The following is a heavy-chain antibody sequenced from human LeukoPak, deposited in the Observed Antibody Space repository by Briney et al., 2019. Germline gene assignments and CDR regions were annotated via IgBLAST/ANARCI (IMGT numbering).Heavy chain of an antibody. D-gene: IGHD3-9*01. J-gene: IGHJ3*02. CDR3: ARDLGHYDILTGYYKEVWSDAFDI. Sequence: GGSLRLSCAASGFTFSSYWMSWVRQAPGKGLEWVANIKQDGSEKYYVDSVKGRFTISRDNAKNSLYLQMNSLRAEDTAVYYCARDLGHYDILTGYYKEVWSDAFDIWGQGTMVTVSS. V-gene: IGHV3-7*01. CDR2: IKQDGSEK. CDR1: GFTFSSYW.